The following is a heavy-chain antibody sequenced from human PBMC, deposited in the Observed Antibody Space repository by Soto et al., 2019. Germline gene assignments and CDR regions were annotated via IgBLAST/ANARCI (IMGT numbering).Heavy chain of an antibody. CDR3: ARSSDILVVPKGRKWFDP. D-gene: IGHD2-2*01. CDR2: IDAGDGNT. V-gene: IGHV1-3*01. CDR1: GYTFTSYS. J-gene: IGHJ5*02. Sequence: ASVKVSCKASGYTFTSYSMHWVRQAPGQRLEWMGWIDAGDGNTKYAQKFQGRVSITRDTPASPAYMELSSLRSEDTAVYYCARSSDILVVPKGRKWFDPWGQGTLVTGSS.